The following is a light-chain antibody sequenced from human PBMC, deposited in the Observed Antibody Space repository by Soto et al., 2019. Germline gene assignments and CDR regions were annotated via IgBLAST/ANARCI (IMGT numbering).Light chain of an antibody. CDR2: AAS. CDR3: QQYSALPMT. Sequence: DIQMTQSPSSLSASVGDRVTITCRASQTISGYLNWYQQKPGKAPELLIYAASYLGNGVPSRFSGSGSGTDFTLTISRLEPDDFGVYFCQQYSALPMTFGQGTRLEIK. V-gene: IGKV1-39*01. J-gene: IGKJ5*01. CDR1: QTISGY.